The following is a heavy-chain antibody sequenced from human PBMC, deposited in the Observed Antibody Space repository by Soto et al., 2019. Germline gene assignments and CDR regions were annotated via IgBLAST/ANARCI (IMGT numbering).Heavy chain of an antibody. J-gene: IGHJ4*02. D-gene: IGHD6-19*01. Sequence: PSETLSLTCTVSGGSISSYYWSWIRQPPGKGLEWIGYIYYSGSTNYNPSLKSRVTISVDTSKNQFSLKLSSVTAADTAVYYCGRTTFPPSYSSGWYPDSWGQGTQVTVSS. CDR2: IYYSGST. V-gene: IGHV4-59*01. CDR3: GRTTFPPSYSSGWYPDS. CDR1: GGSISSYY.